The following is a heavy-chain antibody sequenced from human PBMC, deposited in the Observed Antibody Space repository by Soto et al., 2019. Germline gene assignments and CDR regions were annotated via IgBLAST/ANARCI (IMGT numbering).Heavy chain of an antibody. CDR3: ARAPDGDYDYWYFDL. CDR1: GGSISSYY. V-gene: IGHV4-59*01. J-gene: IGHJ2*01. Sequence: SETLSLTCTVSGGSISSYYWSWIRQPPGKGLEWIGYIYYSGSTNYNPSLKSRVTISVDTSKNQFSLKLSSVTAADTAVYYCARAPDGDYDYWYFDLWGRGTLVTVSS. D-gene: IGHD4-17*01. CDR2: IYYSGST.